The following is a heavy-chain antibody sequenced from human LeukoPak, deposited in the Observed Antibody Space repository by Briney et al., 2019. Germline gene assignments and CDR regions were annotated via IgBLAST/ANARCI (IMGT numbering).Heavy chain of an antibody. CDR3: ARALRQLVPSLSRPGWFDP. CDR1: GGTFSGYC. J-gene: IGHJ5*02. V-gene: IGHV4-34*01. D-gene: IGHD6-6*01. CDR2: INHSGST. Sequence: SETLSLTCADYGGTFSGYCWSWIRQPPGKGLEWIGEINHSGSTNYNPSLKSRVTISVDTSKNQFSLKLSSVTAADTAVYYCARALRQLVPSLSRPGWFDPWAQGTLVTVSS.